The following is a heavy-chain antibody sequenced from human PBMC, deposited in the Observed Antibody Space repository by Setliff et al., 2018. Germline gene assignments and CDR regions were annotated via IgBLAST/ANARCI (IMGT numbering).Heavy chain of an antibody. CDR2: INPHGSEK. CDR3: AGQGPIFGSGLIPGFDQ. D-gene: IGHD3-3*01. V-gene: IGHV3-7*03. Sequence: CTASGLSYINDWVSWVRQAPGKGLEWLASINPHGSEKYYADSVKGRFTISRDNSKNTLSLQMSSLRTEDTAIYFCAGQGPIFGSGLIPGFDQWGQGTMVTVSS. J-gene: IGHJ4*02. CDR1: GLSYINDW.